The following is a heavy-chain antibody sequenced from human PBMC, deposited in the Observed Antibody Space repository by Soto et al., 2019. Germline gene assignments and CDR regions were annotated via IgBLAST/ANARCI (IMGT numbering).Heavy chain of an antibody. D-gene: IGHD5-18*01. CDR2: ISSDGSNK. Sequence: PWGSLRLSCAASGFTFSNYGMHWVRQAPGKGLEWLAIISSDGSNKYYADSVKGRFTISRDNSKNTLYLQMNSLRAEDTAVYYCAKESTFRDTAMALHVWGQGTTVTGSS. CDR3: AKESTFRDTAMALHV. V-gene: IGHV3-30*18. CDR1: GFTFSNYG. J-gene: IGHJ6*02.